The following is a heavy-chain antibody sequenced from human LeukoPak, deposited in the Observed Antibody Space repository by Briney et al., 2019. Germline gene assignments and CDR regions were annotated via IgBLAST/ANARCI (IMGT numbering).Heavy chain of an antibody. CDR3: ARGLRRGSYARYLDY. CDR1: GFTVSSNY. CDR2: IYSGGST. Sequence: PGGSLRLSCAASGFTVSSNYMSWVRQAPGKGLEWVSVIYSGGSTYYADSVKGRFTISRDNSKNTLYLQMNSLRAEDTAVYYCARGLRRGSYARYLDYWGQGTLVTVSS. V-gene: IGHV3-66*01. D-gene: IGHD5-18*01. J-gene: IGHJ4*02.